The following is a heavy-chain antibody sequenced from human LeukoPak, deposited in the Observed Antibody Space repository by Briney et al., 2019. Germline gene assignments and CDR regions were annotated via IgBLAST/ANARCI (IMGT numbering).Heavy chain of an antibody. Sequence: GGSLRLSCAASGFTFSNAWMSWVRQAPGKGLEWVGRIKSKTDGGTTDYAAPVKGRFTISRDDSKNTLYLQMKSLKTEDTAVYYCTTDLGTTMAESALDYYYYYMDVWGKGTTVTVSS. CDR3: TTDLGTTMAESALDYYYYYMDV. J-gene: IGHJ6*03. D-gene: IGHD1-14*01. CDR2: IKSKTDGGTT. CDR1: GFTFSNAW. V-gene: IGHV3-15*01.